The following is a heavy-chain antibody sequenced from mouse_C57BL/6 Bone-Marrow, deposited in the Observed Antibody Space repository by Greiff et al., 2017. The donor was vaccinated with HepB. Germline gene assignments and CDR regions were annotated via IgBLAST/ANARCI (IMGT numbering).Heavy chain of an antibody. CDR3: ARRGPNGDGFAY. D-gene: IGHD4-1*01. J-gene: IGHJ3*01. V-gene: IGHV1-81*01. CDR1: GYTFTSYG. CDR2: IYPRSGNT. Sequence: QVQLQQSGAELARPGASVKLSCKASGYTFTSYGISWVKQRTGQGLEWIGEIYPRSGNTYYNEKFKGKATLTADKSSSTAYMELRSLTSEDSAVYFCARRGPNGDGFAYWGQGTLVTVSA.